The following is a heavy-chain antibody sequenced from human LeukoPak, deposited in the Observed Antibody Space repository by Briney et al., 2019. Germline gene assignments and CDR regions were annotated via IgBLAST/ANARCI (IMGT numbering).Heavy chain of an antibody. D-gene: IGHD2-8*01. CDR2: IKQDGSEK. CDR3: ATLNGPLFEY. Sequence: GGSLRLSCAASGFTFSGYWMNWVRQAPGKGLEWVANIKQDGSEKHYVDSVKGRFTISRDNAKNSLYLQMSSLRAEDTAVYYCATLNGPLFEYWGQGTLVTASS. V-gene: IGHV3-7*01. CDR1: GFTFSGYW. J-gene: IGHJ4*02.